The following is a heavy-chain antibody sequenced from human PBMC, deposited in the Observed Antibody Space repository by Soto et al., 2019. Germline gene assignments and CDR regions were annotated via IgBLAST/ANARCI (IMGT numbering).Heavy chain of an antibody. CDR3: AREKGYYDSSGYLSWCFGY. Sequence: QVQLVESGGGVVQPGRSLRLSCAASGFTFSSYAMHWVRQAPGKGLEWVAVISYDGSNKYYADSVKGRFTISRDNSQNTLYLQMNSLRAEDTAVYYCAREKGYYDSSGYLSWCFGYWGQGTLVTVSS. V-gene: IGHV3-30-3*01. CDR1: GFTFSSYA. J-gene: IGHJ4*02. D-gene: IGHD3-22*01. CDR2: ISYDGSNK.